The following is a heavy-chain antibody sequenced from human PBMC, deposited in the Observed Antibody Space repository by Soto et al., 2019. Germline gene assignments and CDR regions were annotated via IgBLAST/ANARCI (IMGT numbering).Heavy chain of an antibody. CDR2: IKQDGSEI. CDR1: GFTFSRYW. Sequence: PGGSLRLSCAASGFTFSRYWMTWVRQAPGKGLEWVANIKQDGSEIYYVDSVKGRFTISRDNAENSLYLQMNSLRAEDTAVYYCARDPVCSGGSCYDYSGQGTLVTVSS. CDR3: ARDPVCSGGSCYDY. J-gene: IGHJ4*02. V-gene: IGHV3-7*01. D-gene: IGHD2-15*01.